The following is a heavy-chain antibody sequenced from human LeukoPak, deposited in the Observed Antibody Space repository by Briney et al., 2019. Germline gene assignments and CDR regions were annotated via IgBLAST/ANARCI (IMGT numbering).Heavy chain of an antibody. CDR1: GFTFSSYG. Sequence: GGSLRLSCAASGFTFSSYGMHWVRQAPGKGLEWVAFIRYDGSNKYYADSVKGRFTISRDNSKNTLYLEMNSLKPEDSALYYCAKDRFGELLPTTWLDPWGQGTLVIVSS. CDR2: IRYDGSNK. CDR3: AKDRFGELLPTTWLDP. J-gene: IGHJ5*02. V-gene: IGHV3-30*02. D-gene: IGHD3-10*01.